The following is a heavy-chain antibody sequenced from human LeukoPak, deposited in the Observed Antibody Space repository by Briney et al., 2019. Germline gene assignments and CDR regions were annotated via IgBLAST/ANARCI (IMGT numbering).Heavy chain of an antibody. Sequence: PSETLSLTCTVSGGSISSSSYYWGWIRQPPGKGLEWIGSIYSSGSTYYNPSLKSRVTISVDTSKNQFSLKLSSVTAADTAVYYCARDLGYYDFWSGYYNYYYYMDVWGKGTTVTVSS. J-gene: IGHJ6*03. CDR2: IYSSGST. V-gene: IGHV4-39*07. D-gene: IGHD3-3*01. CDR1: GGSISSSSYY. CDR3: ARDLGYYDFWSGYYNYYYYMDV.